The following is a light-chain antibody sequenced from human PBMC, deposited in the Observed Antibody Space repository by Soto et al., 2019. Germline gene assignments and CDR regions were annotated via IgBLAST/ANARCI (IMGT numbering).Light chain of an antibody. CDR2: ANI. CDR1: GSNIGAGYD. CDR3: QSYDSSPSGYV. J-gene: IGLJ1*01. Sequence: QSVLTQPPSVSGAPGQRVTISCTGSGSNIGAGYDVHWYQQLPGTAPKLHIFANINRPSGVPDRFSGSKSGTSASLAITGLRAEDEADYYCQSYDSSPSGYVFGTGTKVTVL. V-gene: IGLV1-40*01.